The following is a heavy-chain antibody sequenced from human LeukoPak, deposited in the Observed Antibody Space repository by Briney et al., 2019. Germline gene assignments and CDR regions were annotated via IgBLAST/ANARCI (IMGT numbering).Heavy chain of an antibody. J-gene: IGHJ4*02. V-gene: IGHV1-18*01. CDR1: GYTFTSYG. D-gene: IGHD3-3*01. CDR3: ARDGAHITIFGVAPRGDY. Sequence: GASVKVSCKASGYTFTSYGISWVRQAPGQGLEWMGWISAYNGNTNYAQKLQGRVTMTTDTSTSTAYMELRSLRSDDTAVYYCARDGAHITIFGVAPRGDYWGQGTLVTVSS. CDR2: ISAYNGNT.